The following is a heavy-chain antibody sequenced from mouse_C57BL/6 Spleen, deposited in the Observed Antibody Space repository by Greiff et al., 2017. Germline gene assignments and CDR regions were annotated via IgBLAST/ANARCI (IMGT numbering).Heavy chain of an antibody. CDR2: IHPSDSDT. CDR3: VLITTVEGDFDY. D-gene: IGHD1-1*01. V-gene: IGHV1-74*01. J-gene: IGHJ2*01. CDR1: GYTFTSYW. Sequence: QVHVKQPGAELVKPGASVKVSCKASGYTFTSYWMHWVKQRPGQGLEWIGRIHPSDSDTNYNQKFKGKATLTVDKSSSTAYMQLSSLTSEDSAVYYCVLITTVEGDFDYWGQGTTLTVSS.